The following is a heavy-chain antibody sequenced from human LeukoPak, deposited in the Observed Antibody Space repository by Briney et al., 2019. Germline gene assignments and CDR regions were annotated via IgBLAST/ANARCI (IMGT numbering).Heavy chain of an antibody. CDR2: ITASDTTK. Sequence: GALRLSCAASGLTFSSYNMNWVRQAPGKGPEWFAYITASDTTKYYADSVKGRFTISRDNAKKSLFLQMNSLRAEDTAVYYCAAASAFSSSWRSWGQGTVVSVSS. J-gene: IGHJ5*02. D-gene: IGHD6-13*01. CDR1: GLTFSSYN. V-gene: IGHV3-48*01. CDR3: AAASAFSSSWRS.